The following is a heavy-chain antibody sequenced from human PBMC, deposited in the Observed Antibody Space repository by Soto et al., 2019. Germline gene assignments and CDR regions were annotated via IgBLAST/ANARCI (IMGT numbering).Heavy chain of an antibody. CDR3: AIAGPSSPSEWAIWFDP. CDR2: IYYSGST. D-gene: IGHD6-6*01. CDR1: GGSISSYY. V-gene: IGHV4-59*12. Sequence: SETLSLTCTVSGGSISSYYWSWIRQPPGKGLEWIGYIYYSGSTNYNPSLKSRVTISVDTSTNQFSLQLSSVTAADTAVYFCAIAGPSSPSEWAIWFDPLGQGTLVTVSS. J-gene: IGHJ5*02.